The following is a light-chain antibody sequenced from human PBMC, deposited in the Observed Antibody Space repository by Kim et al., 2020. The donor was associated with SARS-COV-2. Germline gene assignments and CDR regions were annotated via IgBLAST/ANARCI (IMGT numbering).Light chain of an antibody. Sequence: SYELTQPPSVSVSPGQTASITCSGDKLGDKYACWYRQKPGQSPALVIYQHRKRPSGIPDRFSGSNSGNTATLTISGTQTMDEADYYCQAWDSNTVVFGGG. CDR1: KLGDKY. V-gene: IGLV3-1*01. CDR3: QAWDSNTVV. J-gene: IGLJ2*01. CDR2: QHR.